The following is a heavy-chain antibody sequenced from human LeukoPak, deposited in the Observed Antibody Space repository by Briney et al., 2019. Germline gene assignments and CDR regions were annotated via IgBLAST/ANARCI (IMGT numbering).Heavy chain of an antibody. D-gene: IGHD3-3*01. CDR1: GYTFTSYY. CDR3: ARGPESKELEWLPHFDY. V-gene: IGHV1-46*01. Sequence: ASVKVSCKASGYTFTSYYMHWVRQAPGQGLEWMGIINPSGGSTSYAQKFQGRVTMTRDTSTSTVYMELSSLRSEDTAVYYCARGPESKELEWLPHFDYWGQGTLVTVSS. J-gene: IGHJ4*02. CDR2: INPSGGST.